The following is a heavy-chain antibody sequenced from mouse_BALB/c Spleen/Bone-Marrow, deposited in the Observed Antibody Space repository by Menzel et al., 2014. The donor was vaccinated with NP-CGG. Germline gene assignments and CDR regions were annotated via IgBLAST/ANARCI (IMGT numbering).Heavy chain of an antibody. V-gene: IGHV5-9-2*01. CDR2: ISGDGRYT. CDR1: GFSFSNYG. CDR3: ARHAYYDQTEVSFVC. J-gene: IGHJ3*01. D-gene: IGHD2-4*01. Sequence: EVMLVESGGGLVKSGGSLKLSCAASGFSFSNYGMSWLRQTPEKRLERGATISGDGRYTFYSDSVKGRFTISRDNAKNNLYLQLSSLRSEDTALYYCARHAYYDQTEVSFVCWGQGTLVTVSA.